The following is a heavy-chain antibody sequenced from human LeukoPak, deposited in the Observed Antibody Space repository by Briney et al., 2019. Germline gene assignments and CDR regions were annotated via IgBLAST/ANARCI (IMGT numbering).Heavy chain of an antibody. J-gene: IGHJ4*02. CDR2: ISASGGST. D-gene: IGHD2-2*02. CDR3: AKDLGPFGDIIVIPSAIQEDY. V-gene: IGHV3-23*01. CDR1: GFTFNNYA. Sequence: GGSLRLSCAASGFTFNNYALAWVRQTPEKGLEWVSTISASGGSTYYADSVKGRFTISRDNSKNTLYLQVNSLRAEDTAVYYCAKDLGPFGDIIVIPSAIQEDYWGQGTLVTVSS.